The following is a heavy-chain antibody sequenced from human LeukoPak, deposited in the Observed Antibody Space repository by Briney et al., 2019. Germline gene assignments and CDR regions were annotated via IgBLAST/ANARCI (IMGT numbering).Heavy chain of an antibody. Sequence: SETLSLXCTVSGGSISSGSYYWSWIRQPAGKGLEWIGRIYTSGSTNYNPSLKSRVTISVDTSKNQFSLKLSSVTAADTAVYYCARDVDTAMDNAFDIWGQGTMVTVSS. CDR3: ARDVDTAMDNAFDI. J-gene: IGHJ3*02. CDR2: IYTSGST. CDR1: GGSISSGSYY. D-gene: IGHD5-18*01. V-gene: IGHV4-61*02.